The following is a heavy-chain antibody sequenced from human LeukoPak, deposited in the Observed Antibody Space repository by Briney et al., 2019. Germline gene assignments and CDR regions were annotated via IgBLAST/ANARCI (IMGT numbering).Heavy chain of an antibody. J-gene: IGHJ1*01. D-gene: IGHD2-2*02. CDR1: GFTLSSYS. Sequence: GGSLRLSCAASGFTLSSYSMNWVRQAPGKGLEWVSYISSSSSTIYYADSVKGRFTISRDNAKNSLYLQMNSLRAEDTAVYYCASPGCSSTSCYIEYFQHWGQGTLVTVSS. CDR2: ISSSSSTI. CDR3: ASPGCSSTSCYIEYFQH. V-gene: IGHV3-48*01.